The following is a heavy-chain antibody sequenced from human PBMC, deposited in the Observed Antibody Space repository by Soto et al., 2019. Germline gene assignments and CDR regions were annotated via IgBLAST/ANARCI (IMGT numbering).Heavy chain of an antibody. D-gene: IGHD2-8*01. J-gene: IGHJ4*02. CDR2: ISSDGSNK. V-gene: IGHV3-30*03. CDR1: GFTFSSYG. Sequence: VGSLRLSCAASGFTFSSYGIHWVRQAPGKGLEWVAVISSDGSNKYYGDSVKGRFTISRDDSKNSLSLQMNSLKTEDTAVYFCARLMGTSFDLWGQGTLVTVSS. CDR3: ARLMGTSFDL.